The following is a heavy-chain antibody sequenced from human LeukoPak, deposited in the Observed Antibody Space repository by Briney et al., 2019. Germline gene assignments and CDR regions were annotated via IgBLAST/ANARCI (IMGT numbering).Heavy chain of an antibody. J-gene: IGHJ6*03. Sequence: MASETLSLTCTVSGGSISSSNYYWGWIRQPPGKGLEWVGSIYYSGSTYYNPSLKSRVTISVDTSKNQFSLKLSSVTAADTAVYYCASGIAVAPVGYYYYMDVWGKGTTVTVSS. CDR1: GGSISSSNYY. D-gene: IGHD6-19*01. V-gene: IGHV4-39*07. CDR3: ASGIAVAPVGYYYYMDV. CDR2: IYYSGST.